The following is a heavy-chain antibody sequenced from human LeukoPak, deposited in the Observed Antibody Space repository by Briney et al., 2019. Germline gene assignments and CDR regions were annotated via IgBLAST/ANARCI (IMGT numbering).Heavy chain of an antibody. CDR3: AKDRSYSETYMGGFDI. CDR1: GFTFSSYA. Sequence: GGSLRLSCAASGFTFSSYAMSWVRQAPGKGLEWVSTISGSGGSTNYADSVKGRFTIFRDNSENTLYLQMDSLRAEDTAIYYCAKDRSYSETYMGGFDIWGQGTMVTASS. J-gene: IGHJ3*02. V-gene: IGHV3-23*01. D-gene: IGHD1-26*01. CDR2: ISGSGGST.